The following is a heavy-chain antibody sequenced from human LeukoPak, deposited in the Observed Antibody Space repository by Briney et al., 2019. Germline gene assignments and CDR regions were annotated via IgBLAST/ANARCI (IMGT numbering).Heavy chain of an antibody. D-gene: IGHD1-26*01. Sequence: TGGSLRLSCAASGFTFSSYAMSWVRQAPGKGLEWVSGISGSGGSTYYADSVEGRFTISRDNSKNTLYLQMNSLRAEDTAVYYCAKGIESSGSYYTCFDYWGQGTLVTASP. CDR1: GFTFSSYA. CDR3: AKGIESSGSYYTCFDY. CDR2: ISGSGGST. V-gene: IGHV3-23*01. J-gene: IGHJ4*02.